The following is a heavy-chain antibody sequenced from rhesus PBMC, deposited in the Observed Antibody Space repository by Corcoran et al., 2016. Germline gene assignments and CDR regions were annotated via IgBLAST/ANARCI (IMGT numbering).Heavy chain of an antibody. D-gene: IGHD1-20*01. J-gene: IGHJ5-1*01. CDR3: TRDPWYSWNIPNDV. V-gene: IGHV3-16*02. Sequence: EVQLVESGGGLVQPGGSLRLSCAASGFTFSNYWMSWARQPPGTGLDWVGRIKNKADGGTAAYAESVKGRFTISRDDSKNTLYLQMNSLKTEDTAVYYCTRDPWYSWNIPNDVWGPGVLVTVSS. CDR1: GFTFSNYW. CDR2: IKNKADGGTA.